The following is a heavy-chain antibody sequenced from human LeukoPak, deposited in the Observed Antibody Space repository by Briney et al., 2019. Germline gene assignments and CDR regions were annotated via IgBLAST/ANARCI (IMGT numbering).Heavy chain of an antibody. Sequence: PTETLSLTCTVSGGSITGYHWSWIRQPPGKGLEWIGYIYSSETTEYKPSLRSRVTISADTSKNQFSLKLASVTAADTAIYYCARRNDFDIWGQGTMVTVSS. CDR2: IYSSETT. CDR3: ARRNDFDI. J-gene: IGHJ3*02. V-gene: IGHV4-4*08. CDR1: GGSITGYH.